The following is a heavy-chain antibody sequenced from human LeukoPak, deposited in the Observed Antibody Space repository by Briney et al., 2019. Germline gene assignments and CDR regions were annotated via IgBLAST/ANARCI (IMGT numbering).Heavy chain of an antibody. J-gene: IGHJ4*02. V-gene: IGHV3-48*01. CDR3: AVERTGTTWY. CDR1: GFSFNKYP. Sequence: GGSLRLSCGASGFSFNKYPMNWVRQAPGKGLEWLSHVSRSGAIIYYGDSVRGRFTVSRDNDMNSLFLQMNSLRAEDTAVYYCAVERTGTTWYWGQGTLVTVSS. D-gene: IGHD1-7*01. CDR2: VSRSGAII.